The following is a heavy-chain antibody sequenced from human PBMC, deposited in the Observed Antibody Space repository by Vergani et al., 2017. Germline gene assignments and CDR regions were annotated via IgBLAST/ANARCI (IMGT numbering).Heavy chain of an antibody. Sequence: EVPLVQSGAAVKKPGESLTISCTGSGYSFIMYWIGWVRPMPGKGLEWMGIIYPGDSDTRYSPSFQGQVSISADKSISTAYLQWSSLKASDTAMYYCARRRGYSYAYHYFDYWGQGTLVTVSS. V-gene: IGHV5-51*01. CDR2: IYPGDSDT. CDR3: ARRRGYSYAYHYFDY. J-gene: IGHJ4*02. D-gene: IGHD5-18*01. CDR1: GYSFIMYW.